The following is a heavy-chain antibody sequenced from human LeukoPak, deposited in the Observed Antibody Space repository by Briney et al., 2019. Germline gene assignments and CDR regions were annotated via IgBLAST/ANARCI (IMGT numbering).Heavy chain of an antibody. CDR1: GGTFSSYA. CDR3: ARASGSYWWFDS. D-gene: IGHD1-26*01. CDR2: IIPIFGTA. Sequence: ASVKVSCKASGGTFSSYAISWVRQAPGQGLEWMGGIIPIFGTANYAQKFQGRVTITADKSTSTAYMELSSLRSDDTAVYYCARASGSYWWFDSWGQGTLVTVSS. J-gene: IGHJ5*01. V-gene: IGHV1-69*06.